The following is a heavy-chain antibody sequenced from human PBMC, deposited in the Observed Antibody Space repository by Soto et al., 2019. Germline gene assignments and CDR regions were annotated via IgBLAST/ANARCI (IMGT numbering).Heavy chain of an antibody. CDR1: GFTISNNY. V-gene: IGHV3-53*01. Sequence: GGSLRLSCAASGFTISNNYMNWVRQAPGKGLEWVSVIYSIGPKYYADSVKGRFTISRDNSKNTLYLQMNSLRVDDTAVYYCARAPPPEWELLPGDFDVRGLVPMVPVS. J-gene: IGHJ3*01. D-gene: IGHD1-26*01. CDR3: ARAPPPEWELLPGDFDV. CDR2: IYSIGPK.